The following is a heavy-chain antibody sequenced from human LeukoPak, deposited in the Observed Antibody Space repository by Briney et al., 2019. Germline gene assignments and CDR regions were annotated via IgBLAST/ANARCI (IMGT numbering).Heavy chain of an antibody. D-gene: IGHD6-19*01. V-gene: IGHV3-48*03. J-gene: IGHJ4*02. CDR2: ISDSGSSK. Sequence: GGSLRLSCAASGFTFSSYEMNWVRQAPGKGLEWVSCISDSGSSKHYAGSVKGRFTISRDNAKNPLYLQMNSLRAEDTAVYYCARSGSSGWYTVDYWGQGTLVTVSS. CDR3: ARSGSSGWYTVDY. CDR1: GFTFSSYE.